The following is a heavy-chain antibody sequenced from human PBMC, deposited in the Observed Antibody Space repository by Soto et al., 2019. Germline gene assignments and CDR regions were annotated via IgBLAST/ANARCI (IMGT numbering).Heavy chain of an antibody. V-gene: IGHV1-3*01. CDR3: ARDSVKIFGVAFY. CDR2: INAGNGNT. CDR1: GYTFTSYA. J-gene: IGHJ4*02. D-gene: IGHD3-3*01. Sequence: ASVKVSCKASGYTFTSYAMHWVRQAPGQRLEWMGWINAGNGNTKYSQKFQGRVTITRDTSASTAYMELSSLRAEDTAVYYCARDSVKIFGVAFYWGQGTLVTVSS.